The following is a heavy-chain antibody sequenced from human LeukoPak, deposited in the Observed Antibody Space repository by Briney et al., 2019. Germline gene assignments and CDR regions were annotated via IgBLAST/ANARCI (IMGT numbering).Heavy chain of an antibody. CDR2: ISSSSSYI. CDR1: GFTFSSYS. Sequence: GGSLRLSCAASGFTFSSYSMNWVRQAPGKGLEWVSSISSSSSYIYYADSGKGRFTISRDNAKNSLYLQMNSLRAEDTAVYYCASLVTMVRGVTWGQGTLVTVSS. V-gene: IGHV3-21*01. CDR3: ASLVTMVRGVT. D-gene: IGHD3-10*01. J-gene: IGHJ4*02.